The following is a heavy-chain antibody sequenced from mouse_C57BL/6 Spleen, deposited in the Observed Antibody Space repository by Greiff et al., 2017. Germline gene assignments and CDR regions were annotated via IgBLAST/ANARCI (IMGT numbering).Heavy chain of an antibody. CDR3: ASLYSNYPYYYAMDY. Sequence: QVTLKESGPGILQSSQTLSLTCSFSGFSLSTSGMGVSWIRQPSGKGLEWLAHIYWDDDQRSHPSLKSRLPISQDTSRNQVCLKITRVDTADTATYYCASLYSNYPYYYAMDYWGQGTSVTVSS. CDR2: IYWDDDQ. V-gene: IGHV8-12*01. CDR1: GFSLSTSGMG. D-gene: IGHD2-5*01. J-gene: IGHJ4*01.